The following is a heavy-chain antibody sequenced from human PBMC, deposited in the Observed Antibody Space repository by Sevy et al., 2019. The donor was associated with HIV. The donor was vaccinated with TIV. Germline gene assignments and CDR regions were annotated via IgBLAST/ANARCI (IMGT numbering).Heavy chain of an antibody. CDR1: GFTFSSDS. Sequence: GGSLRLSCVASGFTFSSDSLNWVRQAPGRGLECVSYISSSFTVYYADSVKGRFTISRDNAKNSLYLQMNSLRDEDTAVYYCARVGGASEWGYYFDYWGQRTLVTVSS. CDR3: ARVGGASEWGYYFDY. V-gene: IGHV3-48*02. J-gene: IGHJ4*02. D-gene: IGHD1-26*01. CDR2: ISSSFTV.